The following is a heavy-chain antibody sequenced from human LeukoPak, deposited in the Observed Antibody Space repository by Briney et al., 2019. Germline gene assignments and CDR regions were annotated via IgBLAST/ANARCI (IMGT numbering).Heavy chain of an antibody. V-gene: IGHV4-34*01. CDR1: GGSFSSYY. Sequence: SETLSLTCAVYGGSFSSYYWTWIRQSPGMGLEWLGEINHSGGTYYNPSLQSRITMSVDTSKNQFSLRMTSVTAADTAVYYCARGTFSYSHGYPAHYYMDVWGKGTTVTVSS. CDR3: ARGTFSYSHGYPAHYYMDV. CDR2: INHSGGT. D-gene: IGHD5-18*01. J-gene: IGHJ6*03.